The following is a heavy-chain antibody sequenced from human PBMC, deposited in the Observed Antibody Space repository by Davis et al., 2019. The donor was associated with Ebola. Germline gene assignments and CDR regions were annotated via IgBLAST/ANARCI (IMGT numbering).Heavy chain of an antibody. V-gene: IGHV1-2*06. Sequence: ASVKVSCKASGYTFTDFYLHWVRQAPGQGLEWMGRINPNSGGTNFAEKFQGRVTMTRDTSISTAYMELSSLTSDDTAVYYCARDRGDIVVVVEATLGWFDPWGQGTLVTVSP. D-gene: IGHD2-15*01. CDR1: GYTFTDFY. CDR3: ARDRGDIVVVVEATLGWFDP. CDR2: INPNSGGT. J-gene: IGHJ5*02.